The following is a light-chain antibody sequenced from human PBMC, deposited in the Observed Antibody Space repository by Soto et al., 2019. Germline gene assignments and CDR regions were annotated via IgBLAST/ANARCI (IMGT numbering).Light chain of an antibody. CDR1: ISDVGSYNY. Sequence: QSALTRPASVSGSPGQSITISCTGTISDVGSYNYVSWYQQYPGKAPKLMIYDVGTRPSGVSDRFSGSKSGNTASLTISGLRAEDEADYYCGSYTTSSNYVFGTGTRSPS. J-gene: IGLJ1*01. V-gene: IGLV2-14*03. CDR3: GSYTTSSNYV. CDR2: DVG.